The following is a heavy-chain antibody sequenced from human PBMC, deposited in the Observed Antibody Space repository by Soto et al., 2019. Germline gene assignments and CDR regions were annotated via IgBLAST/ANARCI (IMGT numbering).Heavy chain of an antibody. V-gene: IGHV3-33*01. J-gene: IGHJ6*02. CDR1: GFPFSSYG. Sequence: QVQLVESGGGVVQPGRSLRLSCAASGFPFSSYGMHWVRQAPGKGLEWVAVIWYDGSNKYYADSVKGRFTISRDNSKNTRYLQMNSLRAEDTAVYYCERGVVAAILDYDGMDVWGQGTTVTISS. CDR2: IWYDGSNK. D-gene: IGHD2-15*01. CDR3: ERGVVAAILDYDGMDV.